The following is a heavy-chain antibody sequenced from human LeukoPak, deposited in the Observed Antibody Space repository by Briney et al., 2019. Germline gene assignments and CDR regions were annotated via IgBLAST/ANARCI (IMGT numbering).Heavy chain of an antibody. CDR3: ASYSGYGGIYDY. CDR2: IYYSGST. V-gene: IGHV4-30-4*01. J-gene: IGHJ4*02. Sequence: NPSETLSLTCTVSGGSISSGDYYWSWIRQPPGKGLEWIGYIYYSGSTYYNPSLKSRVTISVDTSKNQFSLKLSSVTAADTAVYYCASYSGYGGIYDYWGQGTLVTVSS. D-gene: IGHD5-12*01. CDR1: GGSISSGDYY.